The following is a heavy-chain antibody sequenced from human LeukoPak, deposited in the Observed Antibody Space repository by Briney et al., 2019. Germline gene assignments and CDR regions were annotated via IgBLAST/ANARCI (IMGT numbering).Heavy chain of an antibody. V-gene: IGHV1-69*13. CDR1: GGTFTSYA. Sequence: ASVKVSCEASGGTFTSYAISWVRQAPGQGLEWMGGIIPIFGTANYAQKFQGRVTITADESTSTAYMELSSLRSEDAAVYYCARGGRRSRITNCGGECYPPEFDYWGQGTLVTVSS. D-gene: IGHD2-21*01. J-gene: IGHJ4*02. CDR3: ARGGRRSRITNCGGECYPPEFDY. CDR2: IIPIFGTA.